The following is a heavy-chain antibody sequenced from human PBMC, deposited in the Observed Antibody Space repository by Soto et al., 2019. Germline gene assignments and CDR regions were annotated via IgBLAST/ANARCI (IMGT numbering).Heavy chain of an antibody. V-gene: IGHV3-23*01. CDR1: GFTFSSFA. J-gene: IGHJ4*02. Sequence: GGSLRLSCAASGFTFSSFAMSWVRQAPGKGLEWVSVISDSGGSTYYADSVRGRFTISRDNSKSTLFLQMNSLRGDDTAIYYSEKQIGVYSPPSDHGGRGTLVPVSS. CDR3: EKQIGVYSPPSDH. CDR2: ISDSGGST. D-gene: IGHD3-22*01.